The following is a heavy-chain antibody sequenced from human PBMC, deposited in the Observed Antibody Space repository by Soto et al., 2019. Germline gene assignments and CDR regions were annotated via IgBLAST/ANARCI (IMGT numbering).Heavy chain of an antibody. J-gene: IGHJ4*02. Sequence: SETLSLTCTVSCGSISSSSYYWGWIRQPPGKGLEWIGSIYYSGSTYYNPSLKSRVTISVDTSKNQFSLKLSSVTAADTAVYYCARRAHSSGLFDYWGQGTLVTVSS. CDR3: ARRAHSSGLFDY. CDR2: IYYSGST. V-gene: IGHV4-39*01. CDR1: CGSISSSSYY. D-gene: IGHD6-19*01.